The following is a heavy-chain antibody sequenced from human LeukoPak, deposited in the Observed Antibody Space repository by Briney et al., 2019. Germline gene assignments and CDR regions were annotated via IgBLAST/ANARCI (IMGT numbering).Heavy chain of an antibody. CDR3: ARRSQRFLEWLPHFDY. V-gene: IGHV1-18*01. CDR2: ISAYNGNT. D-gene: IGHD3-3*01. CDR1: GYTFTSYG. Sequence: ASVKVSCKASGYTFTSYGISWVRQAPGQGLEWMGWISAYNGNTNYAQKLQGRVTMTTDTSTSTAYMELRSLGSDDTAVYYCARRSQRFLEWLPHFDYWGQGTLVTVSS. J-gene: IGHJ4*02.